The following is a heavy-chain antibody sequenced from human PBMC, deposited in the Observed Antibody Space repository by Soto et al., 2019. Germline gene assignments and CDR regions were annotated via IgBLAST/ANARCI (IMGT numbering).Heavy chain of an antibody. CDR2: VYYSGNT. J-gene: IGHJ6*02. CDR3: ARGYDFGSGSDPSAYFYGRDL. V-gene: IGHV4-59*01. D-gene: IGHD3-10*01. CDR1: GGSLSSYY. Sequence: KPSETLSLTCTVSGGSLSSYYWTWIRQPPGKGLEWIGYVYYSGNTNYNPSLKSRVTISVDTSKNQFSLKLGSVTAADTAVYYCARGYDFGSGSDPSAYFYGRDLWGQGTTVTV.